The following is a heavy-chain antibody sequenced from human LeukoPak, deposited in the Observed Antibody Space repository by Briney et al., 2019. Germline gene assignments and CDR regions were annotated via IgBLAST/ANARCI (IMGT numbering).Heavy chain of an antibody. J-gene: IGHJ6*02. CDR3: ARASLTIFGVVIIAPFNYYYYYGMDV. D-gene: IGHD3-3*01. CDR2: ISAYNGNT. Sequence: ASVKISCKASGYTFTSDGISCVRQAPGEGVERRGWISAYNGNTNYAQKLQGRVTMTTETSTSTDYMELRSLRSGDTAVYYCARASLTIFGVVIIAPFNYYYYYGMDVWGQGTTVTVSS. CDR1: GYTFTSDG. V-gene: IGHV1-18*01.